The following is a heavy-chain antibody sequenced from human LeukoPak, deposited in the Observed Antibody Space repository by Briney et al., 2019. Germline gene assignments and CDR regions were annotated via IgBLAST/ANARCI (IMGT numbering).Heavy chain of an antibody. CDR3: ARDRTGGGYRGVLDY. J-gene: IGHJ4*02. D-gene: IGHD3-22*01. CDR2: IKQDGSEM. V-gene: IGHV3-7*03. Sequence: GGSLRLSCAASGFTFSSYAMNWVRQAPGKGLEWVANIKQDGSEMYYVDSVKGRFTISRDNAKNSLYLQMNSLRAEDTAVYYCARDRTGGGYRGVLDYWGQGTLVTVSS. CDR1: GFTFSSYA.